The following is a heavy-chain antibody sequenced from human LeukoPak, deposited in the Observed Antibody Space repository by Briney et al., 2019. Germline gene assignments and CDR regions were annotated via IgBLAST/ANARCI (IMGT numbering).Heavy chain of an antibody. D-gene: IGHD6-6*01. CDR3: AREGYSSSSGLDAFDI. J-gene: IGHJ3*02. CDR2: IYTSGST. V-gene: IGHV4-4*07. Sequence: SETLSLTCAVYGGSFSGYYWSWIRQPAGKGLEWIGRIYTSGSTNYNPSPKSRVTMSVDTSKNQFSLKLSSVTAADTAVYYCAREGYSSSSGLDAFDIWGQGTMVTVSS. CDR1: GGSFSGYY.